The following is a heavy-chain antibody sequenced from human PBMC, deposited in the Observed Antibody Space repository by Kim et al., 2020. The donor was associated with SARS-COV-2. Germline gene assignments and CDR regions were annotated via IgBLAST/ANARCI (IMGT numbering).Heavy chain of an antibody. CDR2: ISYDGSNK. D-gene: IGHD6-19*01. CDR3: AKSEGQWLAQYYYYYGMDV. Sequence: GGSLRLSCAASGFTFSSYGMHWVRQAPGKGLEWVAVISYDGSNKYYADSVKGRFTISRDNSKNTLYLQMNSLRAEDTAVYYCAKSEGQWLAQYYYYYGMDVWGQGTTVTVSS. J-gene: IGHJ6*02. CDR1: GFTFSSYG. V-gene: IGHV3-30*18.